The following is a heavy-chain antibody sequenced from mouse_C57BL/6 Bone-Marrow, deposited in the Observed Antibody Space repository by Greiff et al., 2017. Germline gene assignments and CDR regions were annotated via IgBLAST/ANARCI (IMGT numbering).Heavy chain of an antibody. CDR3: TTGSVDY. D-gene: IGHD1-1*01. Sequence: EVQLQQSGAELVRPGASVKLSCTASGFNIKDDYMHWVKQRPEQGLEWIGWIDPENGDTEYASKFQGKATITASTSSNTAYLQLSSLTSADNAVYYCTTGSVDYWGQGTTLTVSS. J-gene: IGHJ2*01. CDR1: GFNIKDDY. CDR2: IDPENGDT. V-gene: IGHV14-4*01.